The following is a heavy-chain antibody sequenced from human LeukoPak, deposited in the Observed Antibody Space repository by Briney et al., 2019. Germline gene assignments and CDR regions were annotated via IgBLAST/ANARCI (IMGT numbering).Heavy chain of an antibody. CDR2: IKQDGNEK. Sequence: GGSLRLSCAASGFTFSNAWMSWVRQAPGKGLEWVANIKQDGNEKHYVDSVKGRFTISRDNAKNSLYLQMNSLRAEDTAVYYCARDPGIAAAPAYFDYWGQGTLVTVSS. CDR3: ARDPGIAAAPAYFDY. J-gene: IGHJ4*02. CDR1: GFTFSNAW. D-gene: IGHD6-13*01. V-gene: IGHV3-7*01.